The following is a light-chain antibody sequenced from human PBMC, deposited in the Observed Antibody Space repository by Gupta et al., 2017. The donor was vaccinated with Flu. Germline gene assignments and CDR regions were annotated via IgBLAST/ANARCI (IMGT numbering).Light chain of an antibody. Sequence: PAFMSATPGDNVHISCKASQDIDDDMNWYQQKPGEAAIFIIREATTLVPGIPPRCGGSGYGKDFTLTSNNIESEDAAYYFWQQNDYFPYTFGRGTKLEIK. J-gene: IGKJ2*01. CDR3: QQNDYFPYT. V-gene: IGKV5-2*01. CDR1: QDIDDD. CDR2: EAT.